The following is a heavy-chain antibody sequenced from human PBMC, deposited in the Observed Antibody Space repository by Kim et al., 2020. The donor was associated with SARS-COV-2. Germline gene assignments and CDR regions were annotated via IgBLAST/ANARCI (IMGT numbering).Heavy chain of an antibody. D-gene: IGHD3-16*01. Sequence: GGSLRLSCEVSRFAFRIFWMNWVRQAPGKGLEWVANIKEDGSEKNYVDSVKGRFTISRDNAKNLLYLEMNNLRVEDTAVYYCARDPLAEAPVSGMMGLDVWGHGTTVTVSS. CDR1: RFAFRIFW. J-gene: IGHJ6*02. CDR3: ARDPLAEAPVSGMMGLDV. CDR2: IKEDGSEK. V-gene: IGHV3-7*05.